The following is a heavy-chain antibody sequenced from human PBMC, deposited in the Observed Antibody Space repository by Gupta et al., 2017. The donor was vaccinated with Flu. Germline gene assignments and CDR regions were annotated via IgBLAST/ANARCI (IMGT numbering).Heavy chain of an antibody. CDR1: GGTFSTYA. D-gene: IGHD5-24*01. CDR2: IIPIFGTA. CDR3: ARLQDRDGYNALNRMPQENDAFDI. Sequence: QVQLVQAGAEVKKPGSSVKVSCKASGGTFSTYAISWLRQAPGHGIEWMGGIIPIFGTANDAQKVQGRVTITADESTSTAYMELSSLRSEDTAVYYWARLQDRDGYNALNRMPQENDAFDIWGQGTMVTGAS. V-gene: IGHV1-69*01. J-gene: IGHJ3*02.